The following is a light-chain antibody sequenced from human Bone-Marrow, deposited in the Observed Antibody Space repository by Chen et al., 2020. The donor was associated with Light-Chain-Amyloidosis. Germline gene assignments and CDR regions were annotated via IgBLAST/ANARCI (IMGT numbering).Light chain of an antibody. CDR1: SSDIGGYNY. V-gene: IGLV2-14*03. CDR3: SSYTSSTTHVV. CDR2: DVS. J-gene: IGLJ2*01. Sequence: QSALTQPASVSGSPGQSITISCTGTSSDIGGYNYVSWYQQHPDKAPKLMIYDVSNRPSWVSARFSGGKSGYTASLPITGLQAEDEADDYCSSYTSSTTHVVFGGGTKLTVL.